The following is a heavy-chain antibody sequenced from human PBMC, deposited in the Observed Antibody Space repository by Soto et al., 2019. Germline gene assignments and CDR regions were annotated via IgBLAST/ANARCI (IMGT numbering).Heavy chain of an antibody. D-gene: IGHD2-21*01. CDR3: EKEGDDYGDC. CDR1: GFTFSSYG. CDR2: ISYDGSNK. J-gene: IGHJ4*02. V-gene: IGHV3-30*18. Sequence: QVQLVESGGGVVQPGRSLRLSCAASGFTFSSYGMHWVRQAPGKGLEWVAVISYDGSNKYYADSVKGRFTISRDTSRNTLYLQMNSLRTEDTAVYYCEKEGDDYGDCWGRGTLVTVSS.